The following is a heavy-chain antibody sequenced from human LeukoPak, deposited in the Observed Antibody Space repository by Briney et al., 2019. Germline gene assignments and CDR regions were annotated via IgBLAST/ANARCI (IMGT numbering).Heavy chain of an antibody. J-gene: IGHJ4*02. CDR2: IYPKSGGT. Sequence: ASVKVSCKASGYTFNYYYIHWVRQAPGQGLEWMGWIYPKSGGTNYAQKFQGRVTMTRDTSISTVYMELSRLRSDDRAVYYCARIGGRGYSYGTFDYWGQGTLVTVSS. CDR3: ARIGGRGYSYGTFDY. D-gene: IGHD5-18*01. V-gene: IGHV1-2*02. CDR1: GYTFNYYY.